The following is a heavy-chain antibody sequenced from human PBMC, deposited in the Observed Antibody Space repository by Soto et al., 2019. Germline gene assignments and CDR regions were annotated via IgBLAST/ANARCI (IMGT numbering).Heavy chain of an antibody. V-gene: IGHV5-10-1*01. CDR2: IDPSDSYT. D-gene: IGHD3-10*01. CDR3: ARRNGSGSYIGY. CDR1: GYSFTSYW. J-gene: IGHJ4*02. Sequence: EVQLVQSGAEVKKPGESLRISCKGSGYSFTSYWISWVRQMPGKGLEWMGRIDPSDSYTNYSPSFQGHVTISADKSISTAYLQWGGLKASDTAMYYCARRNGSGSYIGYWGQGTLVTVSS.